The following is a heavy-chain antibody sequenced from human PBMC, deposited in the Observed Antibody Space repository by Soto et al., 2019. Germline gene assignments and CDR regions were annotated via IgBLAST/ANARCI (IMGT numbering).Heavy chain of an antibody. CDR3: AREENCSDGICYSEYFQR. D-gene: IGHD2-15*01. Sequence: QVQLVQSGAEVKKPGASVKVSCKASGYIFTAYSMHWVRQAPGQGLEWMGVVNPSGGSTNYAQKFQGTITMTRDTSTSTVYTDLSSLTSEDTAVYYCAREENCSDGICYSEYFQRWRQGTLVTVSS. J-gene: IGHJ1*01. CDR1: GYIFTAYS. CDR2: VNPSGGST. V-gene: IGHV1-46*01.